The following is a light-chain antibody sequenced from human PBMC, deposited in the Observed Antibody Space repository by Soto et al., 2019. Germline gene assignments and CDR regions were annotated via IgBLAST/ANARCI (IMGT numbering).Light chain of an antibody. Sequence: IVLTQSPSTLSLSPGERATLSCRASQSVSSYLAWYKQKPGQAPRLLIYDASNGATGIPARFSGSGSGTEFTLTISSLQPEDFEVYYCQQRSNWPPTVGPGTKVDIK. V-gene: IGKV3-11*01. CDR3: QQRSNWPPT. J-gene: IGKJ3*01. CDR1: QSVSSY. CDR2: DAS.